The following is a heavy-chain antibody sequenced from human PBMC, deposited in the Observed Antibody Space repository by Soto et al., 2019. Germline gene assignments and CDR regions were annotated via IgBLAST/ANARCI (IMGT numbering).Heavy chain of an antibody. J-gene: IGHJ6*02. V-gene: IGHV2-5*01. CDR2: IYWTDDE. CDR3: AHTDTGTDYYYSMDV. Sequence: QITLKESGPTLVKPTQTLTLTCTFSGFSLSTSAVGVAWIRQPPGKALEWLALIYWTDDERYTPSLQTRLTITNDTSKNQVVFTMTNMDPVDSATYYGAHTDTGTDYYYSMDVWGQGTTVTVSS. CDR1: GFSLSTSAVG. D-gene: IGHD6-13*01.